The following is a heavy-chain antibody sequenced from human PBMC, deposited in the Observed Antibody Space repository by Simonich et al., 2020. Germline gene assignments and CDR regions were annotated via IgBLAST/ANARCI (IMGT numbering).Heavy chain of an antibody. J-gene: IGHJ3*02. V-gene: IGHV4-34*01. CDR3: ARGKGWKNAFDI. Sequence: QVQLQQWGAGLLKPSETLSLTCAVYGGSFSGYYWGWIRQPPGKGLEWMGEIKHSGSTNYNPSLKSRVTISVDTSKNQFSLKLSSVTAADTAVYYCARGKGWKNAFDIWGQGTMVTVSS. CDR1: GGSFSGYY. D-gene: IGHD1-1*01. CDR2: IKHSGST.